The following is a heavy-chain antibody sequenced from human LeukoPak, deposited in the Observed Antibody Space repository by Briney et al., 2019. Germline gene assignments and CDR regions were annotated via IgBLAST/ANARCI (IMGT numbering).Heavy chain of an antibody. V-gene: IGHV4-4*07. Sequence: KSSETLSLTCTVSGGSISSYYWSWIRQAAGKGLEWIGRIYTSGSTNYNPSLKSRVTMSVDTSKNQFSLKLSSVTAADTAVYYCARVTYSSSSMSVDGFDIWGQGTMVTVSS. CDR1: GGSISSYY. D-gene: IGHD6-6*01. J-gene: IGHJ3*02. CDR3: ARVTYSSSSMSVDGFDI. CDR2: IYTSGST.